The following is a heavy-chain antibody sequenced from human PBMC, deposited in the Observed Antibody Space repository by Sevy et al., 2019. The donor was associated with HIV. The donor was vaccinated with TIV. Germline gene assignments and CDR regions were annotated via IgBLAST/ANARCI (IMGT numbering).Heavy chain of an antibody. CDR3: ARKQFVLPFDY. D-gene: IGHD6-6*01. Sequence: GGSLRLSCAASGFTFSDYGIHWVRQAPGKGLEWLAVISHHGRNQFYADSVRGRFTISRDDSKNTVYLQMNSLRPDDTAVYYCARKQFVLPFDYWGQGTLVTVSS. CDR1: GFTFSDYG. J-gene: IGHJ4*02. V-gene: IGHV3-30*04. CDR2: ISHHGRNQ.